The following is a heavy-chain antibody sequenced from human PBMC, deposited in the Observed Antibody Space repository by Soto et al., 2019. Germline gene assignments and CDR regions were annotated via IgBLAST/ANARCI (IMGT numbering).Heavy chain of an antibody. Sequence: SETLSLTCTVSGASISSNDYYWTWIRQPPGKGLEWIGNTQYSGSTYYNPSLNSRITISLDTSRNQFSLRLSSVTAADTAMYYCVRGVAPRPARLGMDIWGPGTTVTVSS. CDR2: TQYSGST. J-gene: IGHJ6*02. CDR1: GASISSNDYY. D-gene: IGHD6-6*01. V-gene: IGHV4-30-4*01. CDR3: VRGVAPRPARLGMDI.